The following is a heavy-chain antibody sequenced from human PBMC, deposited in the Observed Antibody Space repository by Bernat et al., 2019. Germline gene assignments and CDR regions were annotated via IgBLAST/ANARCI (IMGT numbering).Heavy chain of an antibody. CDR1: GITFSSYE. Sequence: EVQLVESGGGLVQPGGSLRLSCAASGITFSSYEMNWVRQAPGKGLEWVSYISSSGSTIYYADSVKGRFTISRDNAKNSLYLQMNSLRAEDTAVYYCARDQTARPFDYWGQGTLVTVSS. CDR3: ARDQTARPFDY. D-gene: IGHD6-6*01. J-gene: IGHJ4*02. CDR2: ISSSGSTI. V-gene: IGHV3-48*03.